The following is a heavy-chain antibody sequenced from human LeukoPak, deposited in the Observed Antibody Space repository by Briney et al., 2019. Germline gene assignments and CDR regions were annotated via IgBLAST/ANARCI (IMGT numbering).Heavy chain of an antibody. J-gene: IGHJ4*02. Sequence: SETLSLTCTVSGGSFGTYWWSWIRQPPGKGPEWIGNLHRSGTTNYSPSLKSRVTISVDTSKNQFSLKLSSVTAADTAVYYCARPYYDFWSGYLDYWGQGTLVTVSS. CDR2: LHRSGTT. D-gene: IGHD3-3*01. CDR3: ARPYYDFWSGYLDY. CDR1: GGSFGTYW. V-gene: IGHV4-59*01.